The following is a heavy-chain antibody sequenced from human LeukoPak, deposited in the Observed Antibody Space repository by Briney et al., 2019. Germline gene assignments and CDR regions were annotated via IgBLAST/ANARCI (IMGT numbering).Heavy chain of an antibody. CDR2: IYPGDSNT. CDR3: ARLGYHFGQGDY. CDR1: GYRFSSYW. J-gene: IGHJ4*02. V-gene: IGHV5-51*01. Sequence: GESLKISCKGSGYRFSSYWIAWVRQMPGKGLEWMGIIYPGDSNTKYSPSVEGQVTISVDKSISTAYLQWSSLKASDTALYYCARLGYHFGQGDYWGQGTLVTVSS. D-gene: IGHD5-18*01.